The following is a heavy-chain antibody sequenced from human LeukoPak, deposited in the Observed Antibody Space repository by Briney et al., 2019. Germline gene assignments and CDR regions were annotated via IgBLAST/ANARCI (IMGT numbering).Heavy chain of an antibody. CDR3: AKAPKRGSWYFDY. CDR2: IRSDGTNK. Sequence: RGSLRLSCAASGFTFTTYWMSWVRQSPGKGLEWVAFIRSDGTNKYYADSVKGRFTISRDNSKNTLYLQMNTLRSEDTAVYYCAKAPKRGSWYFDYWGQGTLVTVSS. CDR1: GFTFTTYW. J-gene: IGHJ4*02. V-gene: IGHV3-30*02. D-gene: IGHD6-13*01.